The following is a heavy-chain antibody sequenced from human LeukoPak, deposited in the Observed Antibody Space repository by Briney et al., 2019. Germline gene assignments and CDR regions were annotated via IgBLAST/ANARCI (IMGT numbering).Heavy chain of an antibody. CDR1: GFTFSSYA. V-gene: IGHV3-23*01. J-gene: IGHJ4*02. CDR2: ISGSGGSR. CDR3: AKPQYSSGWYDSFDY. D-gene: IGHD6-19*01. Sequence: GGSLRLSCAASGFTFSSYAMSWVRQAPGKGLDWVSAISGSGGSRYYADSVKGRFNISRDNSKNTLYLQMNSLRAEDTAVYYCAKPQYSSGWYDSFDYWGQGTLVTVSS.